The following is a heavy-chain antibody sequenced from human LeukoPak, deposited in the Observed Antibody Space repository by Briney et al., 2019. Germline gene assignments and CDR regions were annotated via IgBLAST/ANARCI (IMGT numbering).Heavy chain of an antibody. V-gene: IGHV3-23*01. CDR3: AIMHRYYDGSGYWVQ. CDR2: ISTSGGAT. D-gene: IGHD3-22*01. CDR1: GFTFSSYA. J-gene: IGHJ4*02. Sequence: GGSLRLSCAASGFTFSSYAMSWVRQAPGKGLEWVSGISTSGGATSYADSVKGRITISRDNPRNTLYMQMNSLRAEDTAVYYCAIMHRYYDGSGYWVQWGQGTLVTVSS.